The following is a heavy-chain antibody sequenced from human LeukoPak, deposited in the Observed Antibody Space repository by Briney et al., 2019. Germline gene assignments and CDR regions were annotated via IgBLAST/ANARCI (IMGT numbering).Heavy chain of an antibody. CDR2: ISNSSSYI. CDR3: AKDIANGYYYGMDV. V-gene: IGHV3-21*01. D-gene: IGHD4/OR15-4a*01. CDR1: RFTFSSFS. Sequence: PGGSLRLYCSASRFTFSSFSMIWLPPAPGKGRVGVSSISNSSSYIYHADPVKGRFTISRENAKKSLYLQMNSLRAEDTAVYYCAKDIANGYYYGMDVWGHGTTVTVSS. J-gene: IGHJ6*02.